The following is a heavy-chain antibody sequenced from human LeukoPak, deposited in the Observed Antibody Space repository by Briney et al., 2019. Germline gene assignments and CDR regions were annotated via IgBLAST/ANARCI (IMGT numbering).Heavy chain of an antibody. CDR1: GGTFSSYA. V-gene: IGHV1-69*13. J-gene: IGHJ4*02. D-gene: IGHD6-13*01. CDR2: IIPIFGTA. Sequence: SVKVSCKASGGTFSSYAISWVRQAPGQGLERMGGIIPIFGTANYAQKFQGRVTITADESTSTAYMELSSLRSEDTAVYYCARLGTYSSSWYGSFDYWGQGTLVTVSS. CDR3: ARLGTYSSSWYGSFDY.